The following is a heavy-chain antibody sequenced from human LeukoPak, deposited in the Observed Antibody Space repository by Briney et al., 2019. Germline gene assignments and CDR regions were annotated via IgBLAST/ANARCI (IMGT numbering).Heavy chain of an antibody. Sequence: SETPSLTCTVSGGSITGYYWGWIRQPPGKGLEWIGYIYHSGSTKYNPSLKSRVTMSVDTSKNHFSLKLSSVTAADTAVYYCARDAVAGRVYYFDYWGQGILVTVSS. CDR3: ARDAVAGRVYYFDY. CDR1: GGSITGYY. CDR2: IYHSGST. D-gene: IGHD6-19*01. J-gene: IGHJ4*02. V-gene: IGHV4-59*01.